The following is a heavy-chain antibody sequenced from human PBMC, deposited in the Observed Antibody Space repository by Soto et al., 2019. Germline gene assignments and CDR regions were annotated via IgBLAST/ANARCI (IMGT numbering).Heavy chain of an antibody. CDR2: IDWEDDK. CDR3: ARVFYGMDV. J-gene: IGHJ6*02. CDR1: GFSLSATGMR. Sequence: SGPTLVNPTQTLTLTRTISGFSLSATGMRVSWIRQPPGKALEWLARIDWEDDKLYSTSLKTRLTISKDTSKNQVVLTMTNMDPVDTATYYCARVFYGMDVWGQGTTVTVSS. V-gene: IGHV2-70*04.